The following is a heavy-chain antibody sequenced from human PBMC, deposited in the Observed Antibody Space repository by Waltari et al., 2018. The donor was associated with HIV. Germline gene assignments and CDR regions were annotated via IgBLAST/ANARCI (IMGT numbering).Heavy chain of an antibody. CDR2: RKQDGSEK. V-gene: IGHV3-7*04. CDR3: ARGGFYGSGSKVN. J-gene: IGHJ4*02. CDR1: GFTFSRYR. D-gene: IGHD3-10*01. Sequence: EVQLVESGGGLVQPGGSLRPSCAASGFTFSRYRMSWVSQAQGKGREWVANRKQDGSEKYYVDSVNGRFTISRDNAENSLYLQMNSLRAEDTAVYYCARGGFYGSGSKVNWGQGTLVTVSS.